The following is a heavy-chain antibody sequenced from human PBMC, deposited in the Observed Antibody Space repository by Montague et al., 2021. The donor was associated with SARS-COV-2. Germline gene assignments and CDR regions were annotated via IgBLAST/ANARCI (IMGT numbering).Heavy chain of an antibody. D-gene: IGHD3-9*01. J-gene: IGHJ3*02. CDR1: GFTFSRHA. CDR2: ISGSGGST. Sequence: SLRLSCAAAGFTFSRHAMSWVRQAPGKGLEWVSGISGSGGSTYYXXSLKVRFTISRDNSKNTLYLQMNSLRAEGTAVYYCAKDASYDILSGLWSLWVRFAFDIWGQGTMVTVSS. V-gene: IGHV3-23*01. CDR3: AKDASYDILSGLWSLWVRFAFDI.